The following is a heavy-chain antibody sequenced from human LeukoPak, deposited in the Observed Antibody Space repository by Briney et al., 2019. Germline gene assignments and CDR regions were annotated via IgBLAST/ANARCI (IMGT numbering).Heavy chain of an antibody. CDR1: GFTFSSYA. CDR3: AKAAAAGTTWDY. V-gene: IGHV3-23*01. Sequence: GSLRLSCAASGFTFSSYAMHWVRQAPGKGLEWVSAISGSGGSTYYADSVKGRFTISRDNSKNTLYLQMNSLRAEDTAVYYCAKAAAAGTTWDYWGQGTLVTVSS. D-gene: IGHD6-13*01. J-gene: IGHJ4*02. CDR2: ISGSGGST.